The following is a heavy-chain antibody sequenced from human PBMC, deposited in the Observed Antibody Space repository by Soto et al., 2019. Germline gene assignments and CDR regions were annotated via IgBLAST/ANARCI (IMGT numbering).Heavy chain of an antibody. CDR1: GFTFSSYG. CDR3: AKGSSNYAGYYGMDV. CDR2: ISYDGSNK. Sequence: GGSLRLSCAASGFTFSSYGMHWVRQAPGKGLEWVAVISYDGSNKYYADSVKGRFTISRDNSKNTLYLQMNSLRAEDTAVYYCAKGSSNYAGYYGMDVWGQGTTVTVSS. D-gene: IGHD4-4*01. V-gene: IGHV3-30*18. J-gene: IGHJ6*02.